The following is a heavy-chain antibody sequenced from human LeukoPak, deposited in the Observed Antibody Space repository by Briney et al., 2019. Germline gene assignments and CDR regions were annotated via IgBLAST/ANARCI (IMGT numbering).Heavy chain of an antibody. CDR1: GGSFSGYY. CDR2: INHSGST. J-gene: IGHJ4*02. V-gene: IGHV4-34*01. CDR3: ARDGPPLAARRKGEFDY. D-gene: IGHD6-6*01. Sequence: SETLSLTCAVYGGSFSGYYWSWIRQPPGKGLEWIGEINHSGSTNYNPSLKSRVTISVDTSKNQFSLKLYSVTAADTAVYYCARDGPPLAARRKGEFDYWGQGNLVTVSS.